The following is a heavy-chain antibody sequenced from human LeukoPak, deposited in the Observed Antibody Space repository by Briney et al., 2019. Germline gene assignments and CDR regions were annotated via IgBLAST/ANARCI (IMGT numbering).Heavy chain of an antibody. D-gene: IGHD3-3*01. V-gene: IGHV4-30-4*08. CDR1: GGSISSGDYY. CDR3: ARVRDTDDFWSGYYSRDYFDY. J-gene: IGHJ4*02. CDR2: IYYSGST. Sequence: PSETLSLTCTVSGGSISSGDYYWSWIRQPPGKGLEWIGYIYYSGSTYYNPSLKSRVTISVDTSKNQFSLKLSSVTAADTAVYYCARVRDTDDFWSGYYSRDYFDYWGQGTLVTVSS.